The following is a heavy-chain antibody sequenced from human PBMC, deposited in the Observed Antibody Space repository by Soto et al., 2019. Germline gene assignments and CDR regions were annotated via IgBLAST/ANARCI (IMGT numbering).Heavy chain of an antibody. Sequence: QVQLVQSGAEVKKPGSSVKVSCKASGGTFSSYTISWVRQAPGQGLEWMGRIIPILCIANYAQKFQGRVTITADKSTSTAYMELISLRAEDKAVYYCAKEEYSSSSGWFEPWGQGTLVTVSA. J-gene: IGHJ5*02. D-gene: IGHD6-6*01. CDR3: AKEEYSSSSGWFEP. V-gene: IGHV1-69*02. CDR1: GGTFSSYT. CDR2: IIPILCIA.